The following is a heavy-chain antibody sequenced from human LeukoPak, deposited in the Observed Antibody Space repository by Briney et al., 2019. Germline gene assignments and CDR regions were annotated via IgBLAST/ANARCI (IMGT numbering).Heavy chain of an antibody. CDR1: GLTFSSYW. CDR2: INQDGSEK. V-gene: IGHV3-7*01. J-gene: IGHJ5*02. Sequence: AGGSLRLSCAASGLTFSSYWMSWVRQAPGKGLEWVANINQDGSEKYSVDSVEGRFTISRDNAKNSLYLQMNSLRAEDTAVYYCARGFQNNWFDPWGQGTLVNVSS. CDR3: ARGFQNNWFDP.